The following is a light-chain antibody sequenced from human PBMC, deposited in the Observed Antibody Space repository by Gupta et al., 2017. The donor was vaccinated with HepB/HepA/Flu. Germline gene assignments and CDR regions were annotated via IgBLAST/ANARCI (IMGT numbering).Light chain of an antibody. J-gene: IGKJ4*01. CDR2: WAS. Sequence: DIVMTQSPDSLAVSLGERATINCKSSQSVLYSSNNKNYLAWYQQKPGQPPKLLIYWASTRESGVPDGFSGRGSGTDFSLTIISLQAEDVAVYYCQQEDSTPRAFGRGTKVDIK. CDR3: QQEDSTPRA. V-gene: IGKV4-1*01. CDR1: QSVLYSSNNKNY.